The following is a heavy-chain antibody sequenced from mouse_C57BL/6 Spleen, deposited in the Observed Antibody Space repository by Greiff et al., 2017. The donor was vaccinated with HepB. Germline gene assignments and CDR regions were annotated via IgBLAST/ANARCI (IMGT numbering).Heavy chain of an antibody. CDR3: TRGIYYYGSGAMDY. CDR1: GYTFTDYE. J-gene: IGHJ4*01. V-gene: IGHV1-15*01. D-gene: IGHD1-1*01. Sequence: QVQLQQSGAELVRPGASVTLSCKASGYTFTDYEMHWVKQTPVHGLEWIGAIDPETGGTAYNQKFKGKAILTADKSSSTAYMELRSLTSEDSAVYYSTRGIYYYGSGAMDYWGQGTSVTVSS. CDR2: IDPETGGT.